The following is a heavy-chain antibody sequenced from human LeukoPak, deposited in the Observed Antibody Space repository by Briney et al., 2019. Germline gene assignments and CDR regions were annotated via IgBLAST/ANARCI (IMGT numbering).Heavy chain of an antibody. CDR1: GYTFTSYA. CDR3: ARDGYVRAFDI. D-gene: IGHD3-10*02. CDR2: INAGNGNT. Sequence: GASVTVSCTASGYTFTSYAMHWVRQAPGQRLEWMGWINAGNGNTKYSQKFQGRVTITRDTSASTAYMELSSLRSEDTAVYYCARDGYVRAFDIWGQGTMVTVSS. V-gene: IGHV1-3*01. J-gene: IGHJ3*02.